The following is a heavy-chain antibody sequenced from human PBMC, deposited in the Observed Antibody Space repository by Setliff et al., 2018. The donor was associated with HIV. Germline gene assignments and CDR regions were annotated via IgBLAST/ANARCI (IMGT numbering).Heavy chain of an antibody. CDR1: GFTFGNYA. Sequence: PGGSLRLSCAASGFTFGNYAMLWIRQAPGKGLEYVSSISFSGTDTFYGDSVKGRFTISRDNSKNTLYLQMNNLRAEDTAMYYCAKVPSQKYNFGPNDYWGQGTLVTVSS. D-gene: IGHD5-18*01. V-gene: IGHV3-23*01. J-gene: IGHJ4*02. CDR2: ISFSGTDT. CDR3: AKVPSQKYNFGPNDY.